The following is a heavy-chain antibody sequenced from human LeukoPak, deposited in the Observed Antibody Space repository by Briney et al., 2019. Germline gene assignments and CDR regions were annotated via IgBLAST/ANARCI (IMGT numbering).Heavy chain of an antibody. CDR2: IYSGGST. CDR3: VRTQAGIRDWFDP. CDR1: GFTFSSYA. V-gene: IGHV3-23*03. J-gene: IGHJ5*02. Sequence: GGSLRLSCAASGFTFSSYAMSWVRQAPGKGLEWVSFIYSGGSTYYADSVKGRFTISRDSSENTLSLQMNSLRAEDTAVYYCVRTQAGIRDWFDPWGQGTLVTVSS. D-gene: IGHD3-10*01.